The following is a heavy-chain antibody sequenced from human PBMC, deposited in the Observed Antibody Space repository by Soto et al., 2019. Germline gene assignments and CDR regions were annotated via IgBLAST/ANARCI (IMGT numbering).Heavy chain of an antibody. CDR1: GFTFSDYY. J-gene: IGHJ4*02. V-gene: IGHV3-11*01. Sequence: GGSLRLSCAASGFTFSDYYMSWIRQAPGKGLEWVSYISSSGSTIYYADSVKGRFTISRDNAKNSLYLQMNSLRAEDTAVYYCARVAEDDLLYFDYWGQGTLVTVSS. CDR3: ARVAEDDLLYFDY. CDR2: ISSSGSTI. D-gene: IGHD1-26*01.